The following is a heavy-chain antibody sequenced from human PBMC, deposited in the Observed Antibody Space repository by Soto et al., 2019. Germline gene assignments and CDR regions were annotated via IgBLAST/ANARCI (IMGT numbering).Heavy chain of an antibody. CDR2: IYHSGST. V-gene: IGHV4-30-2*01. Sequence: SETLSLTCTVSGGSISSGGYSWSWIRQPPGKGLEWIGYIYHSGSTYYNPSLKSRVTISVDRSKNQFSLKLSSVTAADTAVYYCARDIYLGYCISTSCHYGMDVWGQGTTVTVSS. J-gene: IGHJ6*02. CDR3: ARDIYLGYCISTSCHYGMDV. D-gene: IGHD2-2*01. CDR1: GGSISSGGYS.